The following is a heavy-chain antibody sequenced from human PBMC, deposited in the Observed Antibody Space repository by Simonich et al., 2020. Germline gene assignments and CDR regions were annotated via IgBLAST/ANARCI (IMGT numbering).Heavy chain of an antibody. V-gene: IGHV1-2*02. Sequence: QVQLVQSGAEVKKPWASVKVSCKASGYTFTGYYMHWVRQAPGQGLEWKVWINPNSGGTNYAQKFQGRATMTRDTSISTAYMEMSRLRSDDTAVYYCARDLRGSYYYYYYMDVWGKGTTVTVSS. CDR3: ARDLRGSYYYYYYMDV. CDR2: INPNSGGT. J-gene: IGHJ6*03. CDR1: GYTFTGYY. D-gene: IGHD1-26*01.